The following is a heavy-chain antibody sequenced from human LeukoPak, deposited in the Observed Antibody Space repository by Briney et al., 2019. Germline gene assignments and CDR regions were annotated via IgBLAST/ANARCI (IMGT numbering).Heavy chain of an antibody. Sequence: ASVKVSCKASGYTFTSYDINWVRQATGQGLEWMGWMNPNSGNTGYAQKFQGRVTMTRNTSISTAYMELSSLRSEDTAVYYCAREEPGDGWFDPWGQGTLVTVSS. J-gene: IGHJ5*02. CDR1: GYTFTSYD. D-gene: IGHD7-27*01. CDR2: MNPNSGNT. CDR3: AREEPGDGWFDP. V-gene: IGHV1-8*01.